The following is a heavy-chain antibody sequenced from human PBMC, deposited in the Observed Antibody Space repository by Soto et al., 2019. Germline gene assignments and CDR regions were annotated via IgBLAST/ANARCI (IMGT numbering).Heavy chain of an antibody. Sequence: QVQLVQSGAEVKKRGSSVKVSCKASGGTFSSYAISWVRQAPGQGLEWMGGIIPIFGTADYVQKCKGRVTITAAESESTGNMELSSLRSEDTAVYYCASHYDSSGYYYRGLDYWGQGTLFTVSS. V-gene: IGHV1-69*12. J-gene: IGHJ4*02. CDR3: ASHYDSSGYYYRGLDY. CDR2: IIPIFGTA. CDR1: GGTFSSYA. D-gene: IGHD3-22*01.